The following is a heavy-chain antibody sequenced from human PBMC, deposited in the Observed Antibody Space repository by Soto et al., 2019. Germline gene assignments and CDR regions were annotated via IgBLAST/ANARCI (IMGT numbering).Heavy chain of an antibody. Sequence: RPSVNVSCKVSGYTLTELSMHWVRGAPGVGFEWMGGFDPEDGETIYAQKFQGRVTMTEDTSTDTAYMELSSLRSEDTAVYYCAASQGYYDSSGYTGAFDIWGQGTMVTVS. D-gene: IGHD3-22*01. V-gene: IGHV1-24*01. CDR3: AASQGYYDSSGYTGAFDI. CDR2: FDPEDGET. CDR1: GYTLTELS. J-gene: IGHJ3*02.